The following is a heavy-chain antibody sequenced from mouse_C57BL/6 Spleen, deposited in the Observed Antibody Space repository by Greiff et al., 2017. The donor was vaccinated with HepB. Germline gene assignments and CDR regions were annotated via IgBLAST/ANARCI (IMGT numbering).Heavy chain of an antibody. D-gene: IGHD2-3*01. J-gene: IGHJ4*01. CDR2: IDPEDGDT. Sequence: EVMLVESGAELVRPGASVKLSCTASGFNIKDYYMHWVKQRPEQGLEWIGRIDPEDGDTEYAPKFQGKATMTADTSSNTAYLQLSSLTSEDTAVYYCTSIYDGYYVGLYYAMDYWGQGTSVTVSS. CDR1: GFNIKDYY. CDR3: TSIYDGYYVGLYYAMDY. V-gene: IGHV14-1*01.